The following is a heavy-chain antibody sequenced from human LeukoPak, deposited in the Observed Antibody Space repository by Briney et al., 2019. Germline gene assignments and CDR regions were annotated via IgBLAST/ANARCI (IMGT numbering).Heavy chain of an antibody. CDR2: INHSGST. D-gene: IGHD3-3*01. CDR3: ARNDFWSGYTFDY. Sequence: SETLSLTCAVYGGSFSGYYWSWIRQPPGKGLEWMGEINHSGSTNYNPYLKSRVTISVDTSKNQFSLKLSSVTAADTAVYYCARNDFWSGYTFDYWGQGTLVTVSS. V-gene: IGHV4-34*01. CDR1: GGSFSGYY. J-gene: IGHJ4*02.